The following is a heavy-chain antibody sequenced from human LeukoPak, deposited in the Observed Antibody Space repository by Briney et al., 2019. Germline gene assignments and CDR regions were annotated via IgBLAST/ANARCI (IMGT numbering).Heavy chain of an antibody. J-gene: IGHJ5*02. CDR1: GGSISSYY. D-gene: IGHD4/OR15-4a*01. CDR2: IYYSGST. CDR3: ARGDTTGSNYFDP. V-gene: IGHV4-59*01. Sequence: SETLSLTCTVSGGSISSYYWSWIRQPPGKGLKWIGYIYYSGSTNYNPSLKSRVTISVDTSKKQFSLRLSSVTAADTAVYYCARGDTTGSNYFDPWGQGTLVTVSS.